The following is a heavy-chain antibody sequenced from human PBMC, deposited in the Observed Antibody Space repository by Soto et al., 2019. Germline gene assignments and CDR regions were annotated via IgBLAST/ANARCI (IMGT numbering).Heavy chain of an antibody. D-gene: IGHD3-16*02. CDR1: GGTFSSYA. Sequence: SVKVSCKASGGTFSSYAISWVRQAPGQGLEWMGGIIPIFGTANYAQKFQGGVTITADESTSTAYMELSSLRSEDTAVYYCASTFGGVIANNWFDPWGQGTLVTVS. CDR3: ASTFGGVIANNWFDP. J-gene: IGHJ5*02. V-gene: IGHV1-69*13. CDR2: IIPIFGTA.